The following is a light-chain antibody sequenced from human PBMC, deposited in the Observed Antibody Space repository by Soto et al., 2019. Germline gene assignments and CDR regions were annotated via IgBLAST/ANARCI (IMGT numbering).Light chain of an antibody. CDR1: QGINSY. V-gene: IGKV1-9*01. CDR3: QQYYSFPLT. CDR2: AAS. J-gene: IGKJ4*01. Sequence: IQLTQSPSSLSASVGDRVTITCRASQGINSYLAWYQQKPGKAPKLLIYAASTLQSGVPSRFSGSGSGTDFTLTISSLQSEDFATYYCQQYYSFPLTFSGGTKVDIK.